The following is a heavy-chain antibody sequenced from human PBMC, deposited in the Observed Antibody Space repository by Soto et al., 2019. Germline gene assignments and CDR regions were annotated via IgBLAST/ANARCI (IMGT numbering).Heavy chain of an antibody. CDR3: ARAQPKRWLQLYLHYYYYGMDV. D-gene: IGHD5-12*01. CDR1: GYSFTSYW. CDR2: IYPGDSDT. V-gene: IGHV5-51*01. J-gene: IGHJ6*02. Sequence: GASLKISCKGSGYSFTSYWIGWVRQMPGKGLEWMGIIYPGDSDTRYSPSFQGQVTISADKSISTAYLQWSSLRSEDTAVYYCARAQPKRWLQLYLHYYYYGMDVWGQGTTVTVSS.